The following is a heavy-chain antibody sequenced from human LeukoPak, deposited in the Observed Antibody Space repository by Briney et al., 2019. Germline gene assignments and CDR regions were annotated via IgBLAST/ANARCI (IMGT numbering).Heavy chain of an antibody. CDR3: AKSNYGDFGWFDP. CDR2: IKKDGSET. D-gene: IGHD4-17*01. CDR1: GYTFGRYW. J-gene: IGHJ5*02. V-gene: IGHV3-7*01. Sequence: GGSLTLSCEDSGYTFGRYWMSWVRQAPGKGLQWVASIKKDGSETYYLDSVRGRFTVSRDNARSSLYLQLNTLRVEDTAVYYCAKSNYGDFGWFDPWGQGTLVIVSS.